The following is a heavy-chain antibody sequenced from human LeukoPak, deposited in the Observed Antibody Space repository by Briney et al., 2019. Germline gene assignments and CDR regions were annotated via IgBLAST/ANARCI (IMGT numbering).Heavy chain of an antibody. Sequence: PGGSLRLSCAASGFTFSSYAMSWVRQAPGKGLEWVSAISGSGGSTYYADSVKGRFTISRDNSKNTLYLQMNSLRAEDTAVYYCAKDQSSSWYSWWFDPWGQGTLATVSS. CDR1: GFTFSSYA. V-gene: IGHV3-23*01. J-gene: IGHJ5*02. CDR2: ISGSGGST. CDR3: AKDQSSSWYSWWFDP. D-gene: IGHD6-13*01.